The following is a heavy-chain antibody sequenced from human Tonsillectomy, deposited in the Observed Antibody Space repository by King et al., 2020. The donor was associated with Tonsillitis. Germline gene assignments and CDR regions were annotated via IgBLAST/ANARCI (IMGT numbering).Heavy chain of an antibody. CDR1: GYTFTSYY. CDR2: INPSGGST. CDR3: ASKLGQNAFDI. Sequence: QLVQSGAEVKKPGASVKVSCKASGYTFTSYYMHWVRQAPGQGLEGMGIINPSGGSTSYAQKFQGRVTMTRDTATSTVYMELRSLRSEDTAVYYCASKLGQNAFDIWGQGTMVTVSS. V-gene: IGHV1-46*01. D-gene: IGHD7-27*01. J-gene: IGHJ3*02.